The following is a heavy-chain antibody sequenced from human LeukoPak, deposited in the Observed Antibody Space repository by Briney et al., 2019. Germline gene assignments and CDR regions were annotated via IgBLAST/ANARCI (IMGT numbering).Heavy chain of an antibody. CDR3: ARGSSSYDC. D-gene: IGHD6-13*01. Sequence: GGSLRLSCVASGFTFTGHSIHWVRQAPGKGLEWVSSISSDSIYIYYADSVKGRFTSSRDNAKNSLYLQMNSLRAEDTAVYYCARGSSSYDCWGQGTLLTVSS. CDR2: ISSDSIYI. V-gene: IGHV3-21*01. CDR1: GFTFTGHS. J-gene: IGHJ4*02.